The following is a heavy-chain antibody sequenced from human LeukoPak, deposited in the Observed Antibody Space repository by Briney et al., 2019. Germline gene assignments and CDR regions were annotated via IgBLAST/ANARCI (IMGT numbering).Heavy chain of an antibody. CDR2: ISAYNGNT. D-gene: IGHD3-10*01. V-gene: IGHV1-18*01. CDR3: ARVTMVRGVTRLSDY. CDR1: GYTFTSYG. J-gene: IGHJ4*02. Sequence: GASVKVSCKPSGYTFTSYGISWVRQAPGQGLEWMGWISAYNGNTNYAQKLQGRVTMTTDTSTSTAYMELRSLRSDDTAVYYCARVTMVRGVTRLSDYWGQGTLVTVSS.